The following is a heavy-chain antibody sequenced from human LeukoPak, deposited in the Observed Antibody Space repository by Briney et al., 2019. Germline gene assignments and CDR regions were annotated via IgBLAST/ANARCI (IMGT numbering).Heavy chain of an antibody. Sequence: GESLKISCKGSGYSFTNYWIGWVRQMPGKGLELMGLIYPGDSDTTYSPSFQGQVTISADKSITTACLQWSSLKASDTAMYYCTRRMTRGVITSPFDSWGQGTLVSVSS. CDR3: TRRMTRGVITSPFDS. J-gene: IGHJ4*02. CDR2: IYPGDSDT. V-gene: IGHV5-51*01. D-gene: IGHD3-10*01. CDR1: GYSFTNYW.